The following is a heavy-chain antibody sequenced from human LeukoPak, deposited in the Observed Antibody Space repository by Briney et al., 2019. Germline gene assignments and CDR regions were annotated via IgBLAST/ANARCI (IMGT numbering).Heavy chain of an antibody. CDR2: ISYDGSNK. CDR3: ARHSNSGSHGVDY. D-gene: IGHD1-26*01. V-gene: IGHV3-30*01. J-gene: IGHJ4*02. CDR1: GFTFSSYA. Sequence: GGSLRLSCAASGFTFSSYAMHWVRQAPGKGLEWVAVISYDGSNKYYADSVKGRFTISRDNSKNTLYLQMNSLRAEDTAVYYCARHSNSGSHGVDYWGQGTLVTVSS.